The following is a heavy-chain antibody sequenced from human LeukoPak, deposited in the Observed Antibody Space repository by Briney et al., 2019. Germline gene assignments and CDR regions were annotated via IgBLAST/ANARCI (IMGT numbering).Heavy chain of an antibody. CDR1: GYTFTGYY. CDR2: INPNSGGT. D-gene: IGHD4-17*01. J-gene: IGHJ4*02. CDR3: ARVVDYGDGIDY. Sequence: ASVKVSCKASGYTFTGYYMHWVRQAPGQGLEWMGWINPNSGGTNYAQKFQGRVTMTRDTSISTAYMELSRLRSDDTAVCYCARVVDYGDGIDYWGQGTLVTVSS. V-gene: IGHV1-2*02.